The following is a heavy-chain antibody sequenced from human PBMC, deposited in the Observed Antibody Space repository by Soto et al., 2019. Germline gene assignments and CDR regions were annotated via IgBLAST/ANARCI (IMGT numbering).Heavy chain of an antibody. CDR2: IYYSGST. Sequence: SETLSLTCTVSGGSISSGGYYWSWIRQHPGKGLEWIGYIYYSGSTYYNPSLKSRVTISVDTSKNQFSLKLSSVTAADTAVYYCARAKNFDWLLGYFDYWGQGTLVTV. J-gene: IGHJ4*02. V-gene: IGHV4-31*03. CDR1: GGSISSGGYY. CDR3: ARAKNFDWLLGYFDY. D-gene: IGHD3-9*01.